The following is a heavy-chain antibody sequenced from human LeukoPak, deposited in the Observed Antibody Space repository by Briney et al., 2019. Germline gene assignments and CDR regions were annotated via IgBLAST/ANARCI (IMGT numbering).Heavy chain of an antibody. CDR2: IKQDGSEK. J-gene: IGHJ6*03. CDR1: GFTFSSYW. V-gene: IGHV3-7*01. Sequence: GGSLRLSCAASGFTFSSYWMSWVRQAPGKGLEWVANIKQDGSEKYYVDSVKGRFTISRDNAKNSLYLQMNNLRAEDTAVYYCAREMYSGSYYPYYYYYMDVWGKGTTVTVSS. CDR3: AREMYSGSYYPYYYYYMDV. D-gene: IGHD1-26*01.